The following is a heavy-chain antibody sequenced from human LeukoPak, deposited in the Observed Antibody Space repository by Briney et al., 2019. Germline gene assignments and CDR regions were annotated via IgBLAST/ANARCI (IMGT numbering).Heavy chain of an antibody. CDR2: IYHSGST. Sequence: SETLSLTCAVSGGSISSGGYSWSWIPQPPGKGLEWIGYIYHSGSTYYNPSLKSRVTISVDRSKNQFSLKLSSVTAADTAVYYCASYYDSSGYYYYFDYWGQGTLFTVSS. V-gene: IGHV4-30-2*01. D-gene: IGHD3-22*01. CDR1: GGSISSGGYS. CDR3: ASYYDSSGYYYYFDY. J-gene: IGHJ4*02.